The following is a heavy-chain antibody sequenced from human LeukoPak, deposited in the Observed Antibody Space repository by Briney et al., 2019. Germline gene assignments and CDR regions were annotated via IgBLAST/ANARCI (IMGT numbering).Heavy chain of an antibody. CDR2: ISSTSRYI. CDR3: AKSQGNYYFEY. V-gene: IGHV3-21*01. D-gene: IGHD1-7*01. Sequence: TGGSLRLSCVASGFTFSSYSMNWVRQAPGKGLEWVSCISSTSRYIYYADSVKGRFTISRDNAKNSVYLQMNSLGAEDTAVFYCAKSQGNYYFEYWGQGTLVTVSS. CDR1: GFTFSSYS. J-gene: IGHJ4*02.